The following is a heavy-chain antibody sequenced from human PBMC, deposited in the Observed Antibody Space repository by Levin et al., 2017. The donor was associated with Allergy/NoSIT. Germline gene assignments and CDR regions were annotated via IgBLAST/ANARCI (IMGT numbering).Heavy chain of an antibody. V-gene: IGHV4-61*01. D-gene: IGHD5-12*01. Sequence: SETLSLTCTVSGGSVSSGSYYWSWIRQPPGKGLEWIGYIYYSGSTNYNPSLKSRVTISVDTSKNQFSLKLSSVTAADTAVYYCATEPRKGYDSRTRWIDPWGQGTLVTVSS. J-gene: IGHJ5*02. CDR3: ATEPRKGYDSRTRWIDP. CDR1: GGSVSSGSYY. CDR2: IYYSGST.